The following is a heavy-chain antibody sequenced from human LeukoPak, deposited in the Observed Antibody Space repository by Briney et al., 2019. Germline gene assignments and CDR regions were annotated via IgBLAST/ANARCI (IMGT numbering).Heavy chain of an antibody. CDR3: AKDINYGDLLDY. CDR1: GFTISSRNW. D-gene: IGHD4-17*01. Sequence: GTLTLTSLASGFTISSRNWMTWAPQPPLKGLEWVANIKQDGSEKNYVDSVKSRFTISRDNAKNSVDLQMNSLRAEDTGVYYCAKDINYGDLLDYWGQGTLVTVSS. V-gene: IGHV3-7*01. J-gene: IGHJ4*02. CDR2: IKQDGSEK.